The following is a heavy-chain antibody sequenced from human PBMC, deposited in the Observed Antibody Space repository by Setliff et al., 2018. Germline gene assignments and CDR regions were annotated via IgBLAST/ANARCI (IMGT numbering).Heavy chain of an antibody. CDR3: TKDLKKWLQFGWYFDL. J-gene: IGHJ2*01. V-gene: IGHV1-2*02. CDR1: GYNFTGYY. D-gene: IGHD5-12*01. CDR2: INPNSGGT. Sequence: VASVKVSCKASGYNFTGYYMYWVRQAPGQGLEWMGWINPNSGGTNHAQKFQGRVSMTRDTSISTAFLELNGLRSDDTAVYYRTKDLKKWLQFGWYFDLWGRGTLVTVSS.